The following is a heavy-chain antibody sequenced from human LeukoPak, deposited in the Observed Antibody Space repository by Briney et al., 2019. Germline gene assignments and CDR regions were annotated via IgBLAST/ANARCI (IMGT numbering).Heavy chain of an antibody. D-gene: IGHD2-2*01. V-gene: IGHV3-30*02. CDR1: GFTFSSYG. J-gene: IGHJ4*02. CDR3: AKTPGLYCSSTSCYLYYFDY. Sequence: GGSLRLSCAASGFTFSSYGMHWVRQAPGKGLEWVAFIRYDGSNKYYADSVKGRFTISRDNSKNTLYLQMNSLRAEDTAVYYCAKTPGLYCSSTSCYLYYFDYWGQGTLVTVSS. CDR2: IRYDGSNK.